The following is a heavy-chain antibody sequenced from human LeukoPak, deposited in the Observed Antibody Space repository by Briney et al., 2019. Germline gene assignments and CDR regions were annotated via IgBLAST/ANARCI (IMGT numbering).Heavy chain of an antibody. Sequence: GGSLRLSCAASGFTLSRYSMNWVRQAPGKGLEWVSSISVTSTYIHYADSARGRFTVSRDNARNSLSLQMNSLTVADTAVYYCARDSGGGDFDCWGQGTLVTVSS. D-gene: IGHD6-25*01. J-gene: IGHJ4*02. CDR3: ARDSGGGDFDC. V-gene: IGHV3-21*01. CDR2: ISVTSTYI. CDR1: GFTLSRYS.